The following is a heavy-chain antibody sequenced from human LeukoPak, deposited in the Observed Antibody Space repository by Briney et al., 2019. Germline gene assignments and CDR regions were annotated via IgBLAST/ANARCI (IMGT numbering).Heavy chain of an antibody. D-gene: IGHD3-22*01. CDR2: INHSGST. CDR1: GGSFSGYY. J-gene: IGHJ4*02. Sequence: KASETLSLTCAVYGGSFSGYYWSWIRQPPGKGLEWIGEINHSGSTNYNPSLKSRVTISVDTSKNQFSLKLSSVTAADTAVYYCARGLKQITRYYYDSSGYYFDYWGQGTLVTVSS. V-gene: IGHV4-34*01. CDR3: ARGLKQITRYYYDSSGYYFDY.